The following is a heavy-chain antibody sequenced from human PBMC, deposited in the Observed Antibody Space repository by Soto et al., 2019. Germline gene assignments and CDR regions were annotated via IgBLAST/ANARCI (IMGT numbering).Heavy chain of an antibody. CDR3: ARNKRGNYDSRSPDHRPRYGMDV. V-gene: IGHV4-59*01. J-gene: IGHJ6*02. D-gene: IGHD3-10*01. CDR2: IYYSGNT. CDR1: GRSFSGYY. Sequence: SETLSLTCAVYGRSFSGYYWSWIRQPPGKGLEWIGYIYYSGNTKYNPSLRSPVTISVDTSKNQFSLKLRSVTAADTAVYYCARNKRGNYDSRSPDHRPRYGMDVWGQGTTVTVSS.